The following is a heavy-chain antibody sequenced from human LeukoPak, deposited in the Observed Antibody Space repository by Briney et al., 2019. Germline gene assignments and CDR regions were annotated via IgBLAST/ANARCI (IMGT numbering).Heavy chain of an antibody. CDR3: ARVAAVGYYYDSSGYFDY. CDR1: GYSISSGYY. J-gene: IGHJ4*02. D-gene: IGHD3-22*01. CDR2: IYHSGST. Sequence: SETLSLTCAVSGYSISSGYYWGWIRQPPGKGLEWIGSIYHSGSTYYNPSLKSRVTISVDTSKNQFSLKLSSVTAADTAVYYCARVAAVGYYYDSSGYFDYWGQGTLVTVSS. V-gene: IGHV4-38-2*01.